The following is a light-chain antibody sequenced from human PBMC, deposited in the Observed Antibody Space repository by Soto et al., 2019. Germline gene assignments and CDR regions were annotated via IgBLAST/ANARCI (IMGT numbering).Light chain of an antibody. Sequence: DIQMTQSPSSLSASVGDTVTITFGASQIISTYLTWYQQKPGKAPKLLIYAAYNLQSGVPSRFSGSGSGTDFTLTISSLQPEDFAAYYCQQSYDMPWTFGQGTKVDIK. CDR2: AAY. V-gene: IGKV1-39*01. CDR1: QIISTY. J-gene: IGKJ1*01. CDR3: QQSYDMPWT.